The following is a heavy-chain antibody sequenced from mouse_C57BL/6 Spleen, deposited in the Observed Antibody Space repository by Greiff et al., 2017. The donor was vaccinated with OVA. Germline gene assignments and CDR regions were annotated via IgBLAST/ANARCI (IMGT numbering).Heavy chain of an antibody. J-gene: IGHJ4*01. V-gene: IGHV1-55*01. CDR2: IYPGSGST. D-gene: IGHD2-5*01. CDR1: GYTFTSYW. Sequence: QVQLQQPGAELVKPGASVKMSCKASGYTFTSYWITWVKQRPGQGLEWIGDIYPGSGSTNYNEKFKSKATLTVDTSSSTAYMQLSSLTSEDSAVYDCARDYYSNYDAMDYWGQGTSVTVSS. CDR3: ARDYYSNYDAMDY.